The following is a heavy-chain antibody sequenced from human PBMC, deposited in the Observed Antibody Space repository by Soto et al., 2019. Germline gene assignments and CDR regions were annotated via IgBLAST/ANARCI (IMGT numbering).Heavy chain of an antibody. V-gene: IGHV1-2*02. J-gene: IGHJ4*02. D-gene: IGHD1-1*01. CDR1: GYTFSDYY. Sequence: ASVKVSCKASGYTFSDYYMHWVRQAPGQGLEWMGWINPNSGGTKYAPKFQGGVTMTRDTSITTAYMELSRLRSGDTAVYYCAREPATAKPEGVDFWGQGTLVTVSS. CDR3: AREPATAKPEGVDF. CDR2: INPNSGGT.